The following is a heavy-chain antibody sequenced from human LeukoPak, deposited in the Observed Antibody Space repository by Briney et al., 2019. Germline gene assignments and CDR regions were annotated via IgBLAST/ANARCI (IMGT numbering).Heavy chain of an antibody. D-gene: IGHD1-26*01. J-gene: IGHJ4*02. Sequence: PGGSLRLSCAASGFTFSSYGMHWVRQAPGKGLEWVAVIWYDGSNKYYADSVKGRFTIPRDNSKNTLYLQMNSLRAEDTAVYYCARGPAGEVSDYFDYWGQGTLVTVSS. V-gene: IGHV3-33*01. CDR3: ARGPAGEVSDYFDY. CDR1: GFTFSSYG. CDR2: IWYDGSNK.